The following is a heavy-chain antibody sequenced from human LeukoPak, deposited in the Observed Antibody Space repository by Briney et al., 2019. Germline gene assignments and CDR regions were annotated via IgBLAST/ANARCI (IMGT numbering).Heavy chain of an antibody. D-gene: IGHD6-13*01. CDR3: AGGAPSSSWSKYNWFDP. J-gene: IGHJ5*02. CDR2: ISYDGSNK. CDR1: GFTFSSYA. V-gene: IGHV3-30-3*01. Sequence: SGGSLRLSCAASGFTFSSYAMSWVRQAPGKGLEWVAVISYDGSNKYYADSVKGRFTISRDNAKNSLYLQMNSLRAEDTAVYYCAGGAPSSSWSKYNWFDPWGQGTLVTVSS.